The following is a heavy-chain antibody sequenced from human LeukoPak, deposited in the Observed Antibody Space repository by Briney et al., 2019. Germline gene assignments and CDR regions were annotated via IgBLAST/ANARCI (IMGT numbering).Heavy chain of an antibody. CDR2: ISGSGSTI. J-gene: IGHJ6*02. CDR1: GFTFSSSG. CDR3: ARGIPYYYYYYGMDV. Sequence: GGSLRLSCAASGFTFSSSGMNWVRQAPGKGLDWVSYISGSGSTIYYADSVKGRFTISRDNAKNSLFLQMSSLRAEDTAVYYCARGIPYYYYYYGMDVWGQGTTVTVSS. V-gene: IGHV3-48*01.